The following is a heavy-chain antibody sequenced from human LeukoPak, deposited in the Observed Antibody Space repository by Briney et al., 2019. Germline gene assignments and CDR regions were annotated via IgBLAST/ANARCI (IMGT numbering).Heavy chain of an antibody. CDR2: IYHSGYT. CDR1: GYSVSSGYY. V-gene: IGHV4-38-2*02. Sequence: MSSETLSLTCAISGYSVSSGYYWGWIRQPPGKGLEWIGSIYHSGYTYYNPSLKSRVTISVDTSKNQFSLQLTSVTAADTAVYYCARDFYSSSWSTDSFDPWGQGTLVTVSS. CDR3: ARDFYSSSWSTDSFDP. J-gene: IGHJ5*02. D-gene: IGHD6-13*01.